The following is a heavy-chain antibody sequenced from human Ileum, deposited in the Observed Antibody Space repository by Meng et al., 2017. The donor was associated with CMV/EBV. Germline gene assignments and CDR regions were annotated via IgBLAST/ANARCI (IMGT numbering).Heavy chain of an antibody. CDR1: GFTFSNIA. Sequence: GGSLRLSCAASGFTFSNIAMTWVRPAPGKGLEWVPVISGSGGRSDSGERTYYIDSVKGRFTNSRDNSNNILYLQKNNLRPEDTAMYYCAIWGRGGDHFMGPLDFWGQGTLVTVSS. CDR2: ISGSGGRSDSGERT. CDR3: AIWGRGGDHFMGPLDF. V-gene: IGHV3-21*01. J-gene: IGHJ4*02. D-gene: IGHD3-16*01.